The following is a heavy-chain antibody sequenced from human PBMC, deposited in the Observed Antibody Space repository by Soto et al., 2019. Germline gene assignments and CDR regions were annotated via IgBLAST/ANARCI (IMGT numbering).Heavy chain of an antibody. CDR2: TYYRSQYFH. CDR1: GDSVSSNSAA. Sequence: SQTLSLTCAISGDSVSSNSAAWIWVRQSPSRGLEWLGRTYYRSQYFHNYALSVKSRITINADTSKNQFSLQLNSVTPEDTAVSCGPSNTWIIVPYCDYWGQGNLVTVSS. V-gene: IGHV6-1*01. J-gene: IGHJ4*02. CDR3: PSNTWIIVPYCDY. D-gene: IGHD3-16*02.